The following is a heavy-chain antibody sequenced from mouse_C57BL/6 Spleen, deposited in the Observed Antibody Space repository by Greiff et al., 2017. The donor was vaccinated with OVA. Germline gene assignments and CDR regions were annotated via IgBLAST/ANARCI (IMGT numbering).Heavy chain of an antibody. D-gene: IGHD2-3*01. CDR1: GYTFTSYW. CDR3: ARMSYDGYLFAY. V-gene: IGHV1-69*01. CDR2: IDPSDSYT. J-gene: IGHJ3*01. Sequence: VQLQQPGAELVMPGASVKLSCKASGYTFTSYWMHWVQQRPGQGLEWIGEIDPSDSYTNYNQKFKGKSTLTVDKSSSTAYMQLSSLTSEDSAVYYCARMSYDGYLFAYWGQGTLVTVSA.